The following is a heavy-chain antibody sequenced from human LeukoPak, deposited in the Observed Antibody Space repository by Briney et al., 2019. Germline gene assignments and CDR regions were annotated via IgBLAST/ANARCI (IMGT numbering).Heavy chain of an antibody. Sequence: GGSLRLSCAASGFTFSSYAMSWVRQAPGKGLDWVSAISGSGGSTYHADSVKGRFTISGDNSKNTLYLQMNSLRAEDTAVYYCAKCILTGYYKGYMDVWGRGTTVTISS. CDR2: ISGSGGST. J-gene: IGHJ6*03. V-gene: IGHV3-23*01. D-gene: IGHD3-9*01. CDR3: AKCILTGYYKGYMDV. CDR1: GFTFSSYA.